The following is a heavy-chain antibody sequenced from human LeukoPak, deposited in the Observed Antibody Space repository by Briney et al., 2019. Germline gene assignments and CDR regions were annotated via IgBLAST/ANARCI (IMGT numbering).Heavy chain of an antibody. J-gene: IGHJ4*02. D-gene: IGHD3-3*02. Sequence: SETLSLTCTLSGGSLTRSSSYWGWIRQSPGKGLEWIAAIFYSGSTYYNPSLQSRVTISLHKSKNQFSLKLASVTAADTAVYYCASSNNWGQGTLVTVSS. CDR2: IFYSGST. CDR3: ASSNN. CDR1: GGSLTRSSSY. V-gene: IGHV4-39*07.